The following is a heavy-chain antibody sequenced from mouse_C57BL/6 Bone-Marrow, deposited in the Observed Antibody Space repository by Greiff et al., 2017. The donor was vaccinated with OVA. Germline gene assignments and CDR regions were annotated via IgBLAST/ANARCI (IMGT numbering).Heavy chain of an antibody. D-gene: IGHD4-1*01. CDR3: ARNWDGAWLAY. CDR1: GYTFTSYG. J-gene: IGHJ3*01. V-gene: IGHV1-81*01. Sequence: QVQLQQSGAELARPGASVKLSCKASGYTFTSYGISWVKQRTGQGLEWIGEIYPRSGNTYYNEKFKGKATLTADKSSSTAYMELRSLTSEDSAVYFCARNWDGAWLAYWGQGTLVTVSA. CDR2: IYPRSGNT.